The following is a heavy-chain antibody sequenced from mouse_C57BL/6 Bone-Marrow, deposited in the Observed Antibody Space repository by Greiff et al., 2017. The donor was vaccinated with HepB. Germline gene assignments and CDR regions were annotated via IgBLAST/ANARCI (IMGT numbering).Heavy chain of an antibody. D-gene: IGHD2-5*01. CDR2: INPSTGGT. V-gene: IGHV1-42*01. CDR3: ATYSNYFDD. J-gene: IGHJ2*01. Sequence: EVQLQQSGPELVKPGASVKISCKASGYSFTGYYMNWVKQSPEKSLEWIGEINPSTGGTTYNQKFKAKATLTVDKSSSTAYMQLKSLTSEDSAVYYCATYSNYFDDWGQGTTLTVSS. CDR1: GYSFTGYY.